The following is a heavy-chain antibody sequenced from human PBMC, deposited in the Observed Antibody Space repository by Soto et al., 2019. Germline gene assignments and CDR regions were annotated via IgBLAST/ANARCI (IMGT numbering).Heavy chain of an antibody. D-gene: IGHD4-17*01. CDR3: SISNSYGRGDF. CDR2: IIPVFGTT. V-gene: IGHV1-69*01. J-gene: IGHJ4*02. CDR1: GGTLNSYT. Sequence: QVQLVQSGAEVKKPGSSVRVSCKASGGTLNSYTISWVRQAPGQGLEWMRGIIPVFGTTDYAQKFQGRVTITADQSTGTAYLDLFSLRYEDTAIYYCSISNSYGRGDFWGQGTLVTVSS.